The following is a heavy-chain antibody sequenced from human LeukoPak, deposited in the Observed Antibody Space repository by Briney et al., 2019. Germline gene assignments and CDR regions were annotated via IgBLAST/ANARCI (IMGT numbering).Heavy chain of an antibody. CDR1: GCSISSSSYY. Sequence: SETLTLTCTASGCSISSSSYYWGRHPPPPGQGLEWIGSIDYSGSTYYNSSLKSRVTISVDTSKNQFSLKLSSVTAADTAVYYCASLTYYYDSSGYYPHAFDIWGQGTMVTVSS. CDR2: IDYSGST. D-gene: IGHD3-22*01. CDR3: ASLTYYYDSSGYYPHAFDI. V-gene: IGHV4-39*01. J-gene: IGHJ3*02.